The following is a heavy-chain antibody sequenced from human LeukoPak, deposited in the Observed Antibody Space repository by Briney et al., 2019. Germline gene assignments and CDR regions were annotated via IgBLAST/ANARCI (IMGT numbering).Heavy chain of an antibody. Sequence: GGSLRLSCAASGFTFSSYWMSWVRQAPGTGLEWVANINQDGNEKYSVDSVKGRFTVSRDNAKNSLYLEMNSLRADDTGVYYCALSMVRGPFSFYYYGVDVWGQGTLVTVSS. CDR3: ALSMVRGPFSFYYYGVDV. CDR1: GFTFSSYW. D-gene: IGHD3-10*01. CDR2: INQDGNEK. V-gene: IGHV3-7*01. J-gene: IGHJ6*02.